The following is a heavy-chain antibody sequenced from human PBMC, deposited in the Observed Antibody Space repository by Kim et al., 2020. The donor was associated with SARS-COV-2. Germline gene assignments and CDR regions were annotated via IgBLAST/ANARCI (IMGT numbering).Heavy chain of an antibody. CDR1: GFTFSSYG. CDR3: AKEEGSGYSSGWTYYYYGRDV. D-gene: IGHD6-19*01. J-gene: IGHJ6*02. CDR2: ISYDGSNK. V-gene: IGHV3-30*18. Sequence: GGSLRLSCAASGFTFSSYGMHWVRQAPGKGLEWVAVISYDGSNKYYADSVKGRFTISRENSKNTLYLQMNSLRAEDTAVYYCAKEEGSGYSSGWTYYYYGRDVWGQGTTVTVS.